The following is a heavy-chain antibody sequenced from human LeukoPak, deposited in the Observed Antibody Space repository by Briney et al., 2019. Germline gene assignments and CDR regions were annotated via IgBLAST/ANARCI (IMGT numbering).Heavy chain of an antibody. CDR1: GFTVSSHY. J-gene: IGHJ4*02. D-gene: IGHD6-13*01. Sequence: GGSLRLSCAASGFTVSSHYMNWVRQAPGKGLEWVSVIYTGGSTYYADSVKGRFTISRDNSKNTLYLQMNSLRVEDTAVYYCAREGIAAAGNFDCWGQGTLVTVSS. CDR2: IYTGGST. CDR3: AREGIAAAGNFDC. V-gene: IGHV3-66*01.